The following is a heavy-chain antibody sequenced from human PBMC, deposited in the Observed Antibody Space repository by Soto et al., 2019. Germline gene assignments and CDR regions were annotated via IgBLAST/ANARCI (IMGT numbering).Heavy chain of an antibody. CDR1: GSSINNSTSF. Sequence: WETLSLTCSVSGSSINNSTSFWGWLRQSPGKVLEWIATINYRWPAEYNPSLKSRVTISVDRSRNVLSLQMNYVTAPDTAVYYCANYFMSRPWFDTWGQGTLVTVSS. D-gene: IGHD6-6*01. CDR3: ANYFMSRPWFDT. J-gene: IGHJ5*02. CDR2: INYRWPA. V-gene: IGHV4-39*02.